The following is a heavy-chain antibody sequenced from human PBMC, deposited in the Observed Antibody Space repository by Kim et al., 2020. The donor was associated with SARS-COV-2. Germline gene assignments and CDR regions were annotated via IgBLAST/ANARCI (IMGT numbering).Heavy chain of an antibody. CDR2: IIPIFGTA. Sequence: SVKVSCKASGGTFSSYAISWVRQAPGQGLEWMGGIIPIFGTANYAQKFQGRVTITADESTSTAYMELSSLRSEDTAVYYCARLAGYYSHFDYWGQGTLVTVSS. CDR3: ARLAGYYSHFDY. CDR1: GGTFSSYA. J-gene: IGHJ4*02. V-gene: IGHV1-69*13. D-gene: IGHD3-9*01.